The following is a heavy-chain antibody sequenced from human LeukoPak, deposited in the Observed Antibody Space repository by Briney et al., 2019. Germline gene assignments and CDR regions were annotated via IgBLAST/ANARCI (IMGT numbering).Heavy chain of an antibody. CDR3: AKDRSGIVATIWFY. CDR2: ISGSGGTT. Sequence: GGSLRLSCAASGFTFSSYAMRWVRQAPGRGLEWVSAISGSGGTTYYADSVKGRFTISRDNSKNTLYLQMNSLRAEDTAVYYCAKDRSGIVATIWFYWGQGTLVTVSS. J-gene: IGHJ4*02. D-gene: IGHD5-12*01. V-gene: IGHV3-23*01. CDR1: GFTFSSYA.